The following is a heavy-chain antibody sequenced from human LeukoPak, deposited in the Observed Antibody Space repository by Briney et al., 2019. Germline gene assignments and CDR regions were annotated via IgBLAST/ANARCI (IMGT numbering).Heavy chain of an antibody. D-gene: IGHD3-10*01. J-gene: IGHJ5*02. Sequence: SETLSLTCTVSGGSFSSYYWSWIRQPPGKGLEWIGYIYYSGSTNYNPSLKSRITMSVDTSKNQFSLTLSSVTAADTAVYYCARSWRFGDLSALEKYNWFDPWGQGTLVTVSS. CDR1: GGSFSSYY. V-gene: IGHV4-59*01. CDR3: ARSWRFGDLSALEKYNWFDP. CDR2: IYYSGST.